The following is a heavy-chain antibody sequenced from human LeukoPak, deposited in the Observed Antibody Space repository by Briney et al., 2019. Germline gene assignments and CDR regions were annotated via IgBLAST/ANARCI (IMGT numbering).Heavy chain of an antibody. CDR3: ALLWFGELWTKDY. Sequence: ASVKVSCKASGYSFTGYYMHWVRQAPAQGLEWMGRINPKRGGTNYAQKIQGRVTLTRDTSISTAHMELSRLTSDDTAVYYCALLWFGELWTKDYWGQGTLVTVSS. CDR1: GYSFTGYY. J-gene: IGHJ4*02. D-gene: IGHD3-10*01. CDR2: INPKRGGT. V-gene: IGHV1-2*06.